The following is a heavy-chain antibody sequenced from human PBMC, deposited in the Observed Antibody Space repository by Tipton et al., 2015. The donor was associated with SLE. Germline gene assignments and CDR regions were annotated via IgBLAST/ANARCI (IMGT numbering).Heavy chain of an antibody. V-gene: IGHV3-30*02. J-gene: IGHJ6*02. CDR2: IRYDGSSK. Sequence: GSLRLSCAASGFTFNAYGMHWVRQAPGKGLEWVAFIRYDGSSKYYADPVNGRFSISRDNTKNTLYLQMSSLRPEDTAVYYCAKDAGPYKWEPIYGLDVWGQGTTVTV. D-gene: IGHD1-26*01. CDR1: GFTFNAYG. CDR3: AKDAGPYKWEPIYGLDV.